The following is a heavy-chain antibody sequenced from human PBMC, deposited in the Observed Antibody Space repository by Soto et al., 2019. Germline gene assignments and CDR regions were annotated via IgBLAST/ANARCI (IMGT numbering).Heavy chain of an antibody. Sequence: GGSLRLSCAASGFTFSSYAMSWVRQAPGKGLEWVSSITSSGSTYFADSVKGRFTISRDNSKNTLYLQLNSLRAEDTAVYYCTNGPLIKGDSWGQGTLVTVSS. CDR2: ITSSGST. CDR1: GFTFSSYA. J-gene: IGHJ5*01. D-gene: IGHD3-10*01. CDR3: TNGPLIKGDS. V-gene: IGHV3-23*01.